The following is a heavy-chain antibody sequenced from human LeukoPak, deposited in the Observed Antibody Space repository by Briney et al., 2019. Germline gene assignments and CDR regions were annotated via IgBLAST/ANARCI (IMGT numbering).Heavy chain of an antibody. V-gene: IGHV4-59*01. CDR2: IYYSGST. J-gene: IGHJ4*02. Sequence: SETLSLTCTVSGGSISSYYWSWIRQPPGKGLEGFGYIYYSGSTNYNPSLKSRVTISVDTSKNQFSLKLSSVTAADTAVYYCAGDSDATGTFDYWGQGTLVTVSS. D-gene: IGHD1-14*01. CDR1: GGSISSYY. CDR3: AGDSDATGTFDY.